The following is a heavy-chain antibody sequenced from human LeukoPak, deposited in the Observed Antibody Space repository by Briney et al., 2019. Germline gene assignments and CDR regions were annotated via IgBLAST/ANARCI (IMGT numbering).Heavy chain of an antibody. CDR2: MNPNSGNT. CDR3: ARVKSRVGASYYYYGMDV. CDR1: GYTFTSYD. D-gene: IGHD1-26*01. Sequence: GASVKVSCKASGYTFTSYDINWVRQATGQGLEWMGWMNPNSGNTGYAQKFQGRVTMTRNTSISTAYMELSSLRSEDTAVYYCARVKSRVGASYYYYGMDVWGQGTTVTVSS. J-gene: IGHJ6*02. V-gene: IGHV1-8*01.